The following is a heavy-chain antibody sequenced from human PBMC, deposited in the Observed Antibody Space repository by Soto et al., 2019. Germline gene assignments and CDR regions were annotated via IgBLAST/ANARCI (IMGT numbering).Heavy chain of an antibody. D-gene: IGHD2-8*01. CDR3: ARAGMVYAIDYYYYGMDV. V-gene: IGHV1-2*04. CDR1: GYTFTGYY. J-gene: IGHJ6*02. CDR2: INPNSGGT. Sequence: ASVKVSCKASGYTFTGYYMHWLRQAPGQGLEWMGWINPNSGGTNYAQKFQGWVTMTRDTSISTAYMELSRLRSDDTAVYYCARAGMVYAIDYYYYGMDVWGQGTTVTVSS.